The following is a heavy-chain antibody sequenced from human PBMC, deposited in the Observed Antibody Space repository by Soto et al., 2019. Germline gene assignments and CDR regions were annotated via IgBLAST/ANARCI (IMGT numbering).Heavy chain of an antibody. CDR1: GESFSVYY. CDR3: AREKHPWVAVPVRQLKRTWWIDS. Sequence: PSETLSLTCGVYGESFSVYYWSWIRQPPGKGLEWIGEINHSGSTNYNPSLKSRVTISVDTSKNHLSLKLSSVTAADTAVYYCAREKHPWVAVPVRQLKRTWWIDSWGQGTLVTVSS. CDR2: INHSGST. D-gene: IGHD6-19*01. J-gene: IGHJ5*01. V-gene: IGHV4-34*01.